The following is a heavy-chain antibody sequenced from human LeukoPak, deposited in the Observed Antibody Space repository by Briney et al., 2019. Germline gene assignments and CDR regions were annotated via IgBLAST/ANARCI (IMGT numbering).Heavy chain of an antibody. CDR1: GFTFSSYA. V-gene: IGHV3-23*01. CDR2: ISGSGGST. Sequence: PGGSLRLSCAASGFTFSSYAMSWVRPAPGKGLEWVSAISGSGGSTYYADSVKGRFTISRDNSKNTLYLQMNSLRAEDTAVYYCAKDGIVVVPAATTGGPAAGIHWGQGTLVTVSS. D-gene: IGHD2-2*01. J-gene: IGHJ4*02. CDR3: AKDGIVVVPAATTGGPAAGIH.